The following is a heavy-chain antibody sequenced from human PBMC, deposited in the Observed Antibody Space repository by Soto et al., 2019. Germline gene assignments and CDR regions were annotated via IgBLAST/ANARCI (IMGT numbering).Heavy chain of an antibody. CDR2: ISGYNGHA. CDR3: AKDQDWLGP. D-gene: IGHD2-15*01. Sequence: ASVNVSCKASGYTFTSYGISWVRQAPGHGLEWMGWISGYNGHASYAQKFQGRVTMTIDTSTNTAYMDLTTLTSDDSGVYYCAKDQDWLGPWGRGTLVTVSS. CDR1: GYTFTSYG. V-gene: IGHV1-18*01. J-gene: IGHJ5*02.